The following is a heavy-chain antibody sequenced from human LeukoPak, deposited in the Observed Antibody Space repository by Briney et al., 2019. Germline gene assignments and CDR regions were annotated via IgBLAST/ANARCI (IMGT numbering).Heavy chain of an antibody. Sequence: GGSLRLSCAASGFTFSDYYMSWIRQAPGKGLEWLSYISRSGSTIYYADSVKGRFTISRDNSKNTLYLQMNSLRAEDTAVYYCARDVYYGSGSYNGMDVWGQGTTVTVSS. CDR1: GFTFSDYY. D-gene: IGHD3-10*01. CDR2: ISRSGSTI. CDR3: ARDVYYGSGSYNGMDV. V-gene: IGHV3-11*04. J-gene: IGHJ6*02.